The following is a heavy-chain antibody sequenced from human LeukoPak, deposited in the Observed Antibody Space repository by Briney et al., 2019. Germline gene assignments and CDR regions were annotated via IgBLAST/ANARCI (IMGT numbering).Heavy chain of an antibody. V-gene: IGHV4-59*08. J-gene: IGHJ4*02. Sequence: PSETLSLTCTVSGGSISSYYWSWIRQPPGKGLEWIGYIYYSGSTNYNPSLKSRVTISVDTSRNQFSLKLSSVTAADTAVCYCAAQSGSYYEGGFDYWGQGTLVTVSS. CDR3: AAQSGSYYEGGFDY. CDR2: IYYSGST. D-gene: IGHD1-26*01. CDR1: GGSISSYY.